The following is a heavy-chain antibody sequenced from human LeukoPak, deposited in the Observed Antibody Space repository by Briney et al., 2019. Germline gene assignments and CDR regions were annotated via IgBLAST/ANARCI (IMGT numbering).Heavy chain of an antibody. Sequence: GGSLRLSCGASGVTVNNNYMNWVRQPPGKGLEWVSCIYGDGSTYYTKSVKGRFTISRDSSKNTLYLQMNSLRAEDTAVYYCAIGSYCSGGSCYPLFDYWGRGTLVTVSS. V-gene: IGHV3-53*01. CDR2: IYGDGST. D-gene: IGHD2-15*01. CDR3: AIGSYCSGGSCYPLFDY. J-gene: IGHJ4*02. CDR1: GVTVNNNY.